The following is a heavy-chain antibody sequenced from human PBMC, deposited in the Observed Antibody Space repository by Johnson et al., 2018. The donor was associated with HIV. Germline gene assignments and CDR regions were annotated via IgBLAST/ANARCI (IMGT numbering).Heavy chain of an antibody. J-gene: IGHJ3*01. CDR3: VRDDYSFHF. D-gene: IGHD4/OR15-4a*01. CDR2: INADGSRT. CDR1: GFTFSHYW. Sequence: VQLVESGGGLVKPGGSLRLSCAASGFTFSHYWMEWVRQAPGEGLVWVSRINADGSRTTYADSVKGRFTISRDNAKNTLHLEINGLRADDTAVYYCVRDDYSFHFWGRGTLVTVSS. V-gene: IGHV3-74*01.